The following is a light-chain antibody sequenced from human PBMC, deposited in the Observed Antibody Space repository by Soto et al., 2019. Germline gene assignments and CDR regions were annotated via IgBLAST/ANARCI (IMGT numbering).Light chain of an antibody. CDR2: EGS. Sequence: QSALTQPPSVSGSPGQSVTISCTGTSSDVGSYNGVSWYQQPPGTAPRPIIYEGSTRPSGVPDRFSGSKSDNTASLTISGLQAEDEADYYCNSYTLSGTYVFGTGTKVTVL. CDR1: SSDVGSYNG. V-gene: IGLV2-18*02. J-gene: IGLJ1*01. CDR3: NSYTLSGTYV.